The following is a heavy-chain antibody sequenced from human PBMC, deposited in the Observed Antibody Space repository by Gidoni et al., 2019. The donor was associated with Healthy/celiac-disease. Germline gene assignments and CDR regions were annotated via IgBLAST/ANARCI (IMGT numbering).Heavy chain of an antibody. Sequence: QVQLVQSGAEGKKPGASVKVYCKAAGYTFTSYGISWVRQAPGQGLEWMGWISAYNGNPTYAPKLQGRVTMTTDTSTSTAYMELRSLRSDDTAVYYCARDLRILGIAVAGTDSDYWGQGTLVTVSS. CDR3: ARDLRILGIAVAGTDSDY. D-gene: IGHD6-19*01. CDR2: ISAYNGNP. J-gene: IGHJ4*02. CDR1: GYTFTSYG. V-gene: IGHV1-18*04.